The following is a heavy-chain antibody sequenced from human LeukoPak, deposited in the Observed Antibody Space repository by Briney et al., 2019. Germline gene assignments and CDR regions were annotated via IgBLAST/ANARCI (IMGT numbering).Heavy chain of an antibody. CDR3: ARGPYYSGWHLVGDY. D-gene: IGHD5-12*01. V-gene: IGHV3-30*04. CDR1: GLTFNTYA. CDR2: ISYDGSHK. J-gene: IGHJ4*02. Sequence: GGSLRLSCAASGLTFNTYAMHSVRQAPGKGLEWVAVISYDGSHKYYADSAKGRFTISRDNSKNTLYLQMNSLRAEDTAVYYCARGPYYSGWHLVGDYGGQGTLVTVSS.